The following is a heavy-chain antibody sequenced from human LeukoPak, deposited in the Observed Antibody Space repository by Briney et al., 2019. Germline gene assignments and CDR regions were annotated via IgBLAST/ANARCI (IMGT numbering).Heavy chain of an antibody. CDR3: ARVSSYDFWSDGY. V-gene: IGHV3-21*01. CDR1: GFTFSTYS. Sequence: PGGSLRLSCAASGFTFSTYSMTWVRQAPGKGLEWVSSFTSRSRSIYYADSVKGRFTISRDNSKNTLYLQMNSLRAEDTAVYYCARVSSYDFWSDGYWGQGTLVTVSS. D-gene: IGHD3-3*01. J-gene: IGHJ4*02. CDR2: FTSRSRSI.